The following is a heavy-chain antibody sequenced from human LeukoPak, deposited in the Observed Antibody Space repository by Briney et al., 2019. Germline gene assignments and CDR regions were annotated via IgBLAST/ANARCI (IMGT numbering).Heavy chain of an antibody. D-gene: IGHD6-13*01. J-gene: IGHJ5*02. V-gene: IGHV4-31*03. CDR2: IYYSGST. CDR1: GGSISSGGYY. Sequence: SETLSLTCTVSGGSISSGGYYWSWIRQHPGKGLEWIGYIYYSGSTYYNPSLKSRVTISVDTSKNQFSLKLSSVTAADTAVYYCAREGIAAAGYRRDPWGQGTLVTVSS. CDR3: AREGIAAAGYRRDP.